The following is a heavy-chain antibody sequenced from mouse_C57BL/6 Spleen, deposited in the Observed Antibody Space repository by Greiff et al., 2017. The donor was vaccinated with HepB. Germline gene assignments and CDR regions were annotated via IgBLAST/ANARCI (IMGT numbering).Heavy chain of an antibody. J-gene: IGHJ1*03. CDR3: ARDHNDYDVDWYFDV. CDR1: GYSITSGYY. V-gene: IGHV3-6*01. Sequence: EVQLQESGPGLVKPSQSLSLTCSVTGYSITSGYYWNWIRQFPGNKLEWMGYISYDGSNNYNPSLKNRISITRDTSKNQFFLKLNSVTTEDTATYYCARDHNDYDVDWYFDVWGTGTTVTVSS. CDR2: ISYDGSN. D-gene: IGHD2-4*01.